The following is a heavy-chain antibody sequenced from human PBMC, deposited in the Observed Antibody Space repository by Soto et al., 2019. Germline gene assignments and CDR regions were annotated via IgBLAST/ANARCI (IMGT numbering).Heavy chain of an antibody. V-gene: IGHV3-9*01. Sequence: GGSLRLSCAASGFTFDDYAMHWVRQAPGKGLEWVSGISWNSGSIGYADSVKGRFTISRDNAKNSLYLQMNSLRADDTALYYCAKGQALNWNEFDYWGQGTLVTVSS. CDR1: GFTFDDYA. CDR3: AKGQALNWNEFDY. J-gene: IGHJ4*02. D-gene: IGHD1-20*01. CDR2: ISWNSGSI.